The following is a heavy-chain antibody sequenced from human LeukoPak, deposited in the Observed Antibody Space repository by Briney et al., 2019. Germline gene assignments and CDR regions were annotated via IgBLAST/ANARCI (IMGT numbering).Heavy chain of an antibody. CDR3: ARDLVAGDCSSTSCYLFDY. CDR1: GYTFTSYG. V-gene: IGHV1-18*01. CDR2: ISAYIGNT. D-gene: IGHD2-2*01. Sequence: ASVKVSCKASGYTFTSYGISWVRQAPGQGLEWMGWISAYIGNTNYAQKLQGRVTMTTDTSTSTAYMELRSLRSDDTAVYYCARDLVAGDCSSTSCYLFDYWGQGTLVTVSS. J-gene: IGHJ4*02.